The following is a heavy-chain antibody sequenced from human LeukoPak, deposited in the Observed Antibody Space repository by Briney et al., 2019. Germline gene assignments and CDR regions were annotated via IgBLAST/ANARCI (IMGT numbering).Heavy chain of an antibody. Sequence: ASVKVSCKASGYTFTGYYMHWVRQAPGQGLEWMGWINPNSGGTNYAQKFQGRVTMIRDTSISTAYMELSRLRSDDTAVYYCARVSSDDFWSGYYDYWGQGTLVTVSS. D-gene: IGHD3-3*01. CDR1: GYTFTGYY. V-gene: IGHV1-2*02. J-gene: IGHJ4*02. CDR2: INPNSGGT. CDR3: ARVSSDDFWSGYYDY.